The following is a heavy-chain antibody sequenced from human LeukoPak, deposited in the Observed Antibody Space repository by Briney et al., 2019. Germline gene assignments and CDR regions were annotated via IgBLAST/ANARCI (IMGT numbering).Heavy chain of an antibody. CDR1: GGSFSGYY. CDR3: ARGATIFGVVIPYFDY. V-gene: IGHV4-34*01. D-gene: IGHD3-3*01. CDR2: INHSGST. Sequence: PSETLSLTCAVYGGSFSGYYWRWIRQPPGKGLEWIGEINHSGSTNYNPSLKSRVTISVDTSKNQFSLKLSSVTAADTAVYYCARGATIFGVVIPYFDYGGQGTLVTVSS. J-gene: IGHJ4*02.